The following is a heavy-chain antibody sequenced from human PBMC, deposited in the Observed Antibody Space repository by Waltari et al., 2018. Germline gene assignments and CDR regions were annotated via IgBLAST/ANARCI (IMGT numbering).Heavy chain of an antibody. CDR3: ATYIGASVGTAAFDV. CDR1: GGSIDTPKHY. V-gene: IGHV4-39*01. D-gene: IGHD5-12*01. J-gene: IGHJ3*01. CDR2: ISYAGTT. Sequence: QLQLQESGPGPVKPSETLSLTCSVSGGSIDTPKHYWSWIRQPPGQGLEWIGTISYAGTTYTNPSLRSRLTMSRDTSKNQLSLTLGSTTAADTAVYYCATYIGASVGTAAFDVWGQGTIVTVSS.